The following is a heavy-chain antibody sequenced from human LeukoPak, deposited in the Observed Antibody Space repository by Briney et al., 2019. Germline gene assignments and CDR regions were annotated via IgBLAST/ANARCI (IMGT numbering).Heavy chain of an antibody. Sequence: SETLSLTCTVSGGSVSSSIYYWSWIRQPPGKGLEWVGFFSYNVDSDYNPSLKSRFTISVDASKNQFSLRLSSVTAADTAIYYCARVSVAGTGPDYWGQGTQVTVSS. V-gene: IGHV4-61*01. D-gene: IGHD6-13*01. J-gene: IGHJ4*02. CDR1: GGSVSSSIYY. CDR3: ARVSVAGTGPDY. CDR2: FSYNVDS.